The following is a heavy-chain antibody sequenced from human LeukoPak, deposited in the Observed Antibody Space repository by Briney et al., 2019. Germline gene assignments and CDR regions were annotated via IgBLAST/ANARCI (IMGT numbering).Heavy chain of an antibody. J-gene: IGHJ4*02. CDR1: GYTFTSYG. D-gene: IGHD4-23*01. Sequence: ASVKVSCKASGYTFTSYGISWVRQAPGQGLEWMGWISAYNGNTNYAQKLQGRVTMTTDTSTSTAYMELRSLRSDDTAVYYCAIDYGGVREAYYFDYWGQGTLVTVSS. CDR2: ISAYNGNT. CDR3: AIDYGGVREAYYFDY. V-gene: IGHV1-18*01.